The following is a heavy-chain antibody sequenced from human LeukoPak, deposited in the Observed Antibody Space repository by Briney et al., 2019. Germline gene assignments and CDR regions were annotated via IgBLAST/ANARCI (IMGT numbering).Heavy chain of an antibody. CDR1: GGTFISYA. CDR3: ASQRYSYGVYDAFDI. J-gene: IGHJ3*02. V-gene: IGHV1-69*05. Sequence: ASVKVSCKASGGTFISYAISWVRQAPGQGREWMGRIIPIFGTANYAQKFQGRVTITTDESTSTAYMELSSLRSEDTAVYYCASQRYSYGVYDAFDIWGQGTMVTVSS. CDR2: IIPIFGTA. D-gene: IGHD5-18*01.